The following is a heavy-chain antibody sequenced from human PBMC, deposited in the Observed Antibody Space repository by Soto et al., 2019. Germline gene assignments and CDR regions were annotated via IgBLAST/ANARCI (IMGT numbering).Heavy chain of an antibody. CDR1: GYTFTGYY. Sequence: QVQLVQSGTEVKRPGDSVKVSCKASGYTFTGYYVHWVRQAPGQGLEWMGWINPNSGDTYLAQRFQGRVTMNRDTSIGTAYMELRGLTSDDTAEYYCARAPINPKWGVTMFDYWGQGTLVTVSS. D-gene: IGHD7-27*01. V-gene: IGHV1-2*02. J-gene: IGHJ4*02. CDR3: ARAPINPKWGVTMFDY. CDR2: INPNSGDT.